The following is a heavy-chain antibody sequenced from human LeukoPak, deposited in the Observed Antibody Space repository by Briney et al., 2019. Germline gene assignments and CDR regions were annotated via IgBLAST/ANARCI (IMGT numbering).Heavy chain of an antibody. D-gene: IGHD1-7*01. J-gene: IGHJ4*02. V-gene: IGHV1-46*01. CDR1: GYTFTSYY. CDR3: ARGLYNWNYQDY. Sequence: GASVTVSCKASGYTFTSYYMHWVRQAPGQGLEWMGIINPSGGSTSYAKKFQGRVTMTRDMSTSTVYMELSSLRSEDTAVYYCARGLYNWNYQDYWGQGTLVTVSS. CDR2: INPSGGST.